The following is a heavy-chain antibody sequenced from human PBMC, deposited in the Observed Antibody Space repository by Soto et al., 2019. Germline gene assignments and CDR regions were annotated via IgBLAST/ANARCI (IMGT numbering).Heavy chain of an antibody. V-gene: IGHV1-24*01. D-gene: IGHD3-22*01. CDR2: FDPEDGET. Sequence: ASVKVSRKVSGRTLPELSMHWVRQAPRKELEWMGCFDPEDGETIYAQKFQGSVTMTEDTSTGAAYMELSSLRSEYTAVYYCATFLNYLYSSGYPRDWGQGTLVTVSS. J-gene: IGHJ4*02. CDR1: GRTLPELS. CDR3: ATFLNYLYSSGYPRD.